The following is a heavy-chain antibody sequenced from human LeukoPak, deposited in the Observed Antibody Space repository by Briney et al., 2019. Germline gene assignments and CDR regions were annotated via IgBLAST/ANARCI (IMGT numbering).Heavy chain of an antibody. CDR1: GFTFSSYA. V-gene: IGHV3-30*04. CDR2: ISYDGSNK. Sequence: PGRFRRLSCAASGFTFSSYAMHWVRQAPGKGLEWVAAISYDGSNKYYADSVKGRFTISRDNSKNTLYLQMNSLRAEDTAVYYCARADTAMVGDDAFDIWGQGTMVTVSS. CDR3: ARADTAMVGDDAFDI. J-gene: IGHJ3*02. D-gene: IGHD5-18*01.